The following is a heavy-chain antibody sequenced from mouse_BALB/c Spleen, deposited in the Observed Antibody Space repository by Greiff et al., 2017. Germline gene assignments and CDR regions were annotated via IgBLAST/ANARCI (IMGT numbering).Heavy chain of an antibody. Sequence: QVQLQQSGPELVKPGASVKISCKASGYAFSSSWMNWVKQRPGQGLEWIGRIYPGDGDTNYNGKFKGKATLTADKSSSTAYMQLSSLTSVDSAVYFCARGVRRVYFDYWGQGTTLTVSS. V-gene: IGHV1-82*01. CDR3: ARGVRRVYFDY. CDR2: IYPGDGDT. D-gene: IGHD2-14*01. CDR1: GYAFSSSW. J-gene: IGHJ2*01.